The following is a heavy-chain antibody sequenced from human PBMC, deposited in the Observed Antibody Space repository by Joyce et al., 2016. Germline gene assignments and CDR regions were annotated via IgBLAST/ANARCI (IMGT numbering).Heavy chain of an antibody. J-gene: IGHJ5*02. CDR2: ISAYNGNT. CDR3: AREAYDCSGGSCYSSWFDP. D-gene: IGHD2-15*01. V-gene: IGHV1-18*01. Sequence: QVQLVQSGAEVKKPGASVKVSCQASGYTFTSYGISWVRQAPGQGLEWMGWISAYNGNTNYAQKLQGRVTMTTDTSTSTAYMELRSLRSDDTAVYYCAREAYDCSGGSCYSSWFDPWGQGTLVTVSS. CDR1: GYTFTSYG.